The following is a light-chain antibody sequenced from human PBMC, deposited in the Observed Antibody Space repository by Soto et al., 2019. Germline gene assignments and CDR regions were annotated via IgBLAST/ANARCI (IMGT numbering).Light chain of an antibody. V-gene: IGKV3-11*01. CDR3: QHRFNWPFN. CDR2: DAS. CDR1: QSVSSL. J-gene: IGKJ3*01. Sequence: EIVLTQSADTLSLSPGEIATLSCRASQSVSSLLAWYQQKPGQAPRLLIYDASNRATGIPARFSGSGSGTDFTLTISSLEPEDFAVYYCQHRFNWPFNCGPGTTGDIK.